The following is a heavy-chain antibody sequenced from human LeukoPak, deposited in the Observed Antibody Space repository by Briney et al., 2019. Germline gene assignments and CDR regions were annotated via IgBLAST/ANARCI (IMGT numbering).Heavy chain of an antibody. J-gene: IGHJ4*02. CDR1: GFIYSSDD. CDR2: IQSNGRNK. CDR3: AKDQRWESPHYLDS. V-gene: IGHV3-30*02. D-gene: IGHD1-26*01. Sequence: GGSLRLSCAASGFIYSSDDMHWVRQAPGKGLESVAGIQSNGRNKYYVDSVKGRFAISRDNSKNTLYVQMNSLRDEDTALYYCAKDQRWESPHYLDSWGQGTLVTVSS.